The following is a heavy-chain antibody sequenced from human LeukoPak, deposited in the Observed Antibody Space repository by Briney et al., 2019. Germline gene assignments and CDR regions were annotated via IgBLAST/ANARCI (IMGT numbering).Heavy chain of an antibody. J-gene: IGHJ4*02. CDR3: ARVGTRRLSDSSGYSPCIGADDY. V-gene: IGHV3-7*01. CDR1: GFTFSSYW. D-gene: IGHD3-22*01. Sequence: EGSLRLSCAASGFTFSSYWMSWVRQAPGKGLEWVANMKQDGSEKYYVDSVKGRFTISRDNAKNSLYLQMNSLRAEDTAVYYCARVGTRRLSDSSGYSPCIGADDYWGQGTLVTVSS. CDR2: MKQDGSEK.